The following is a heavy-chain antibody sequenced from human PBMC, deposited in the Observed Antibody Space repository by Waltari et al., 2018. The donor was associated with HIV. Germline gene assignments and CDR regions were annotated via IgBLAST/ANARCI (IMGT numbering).Heavy chain of an antibody. Sequence: EVQLVESGGGLVKPGGHLRLYCDASGFLFSNAWIRWVRPAPPRGLEWVGRIKSKTDGGTTDYSAPVKGRFTISRDDSKNTLYLQMNSLKTEDTAVYYCTTDGHSGSYRGGAFDIWGQGTMVTVSS. CDR3: TTDGHSGSYRGGAFDI. J-gene: IGHJ3*02. D-gene: IGHD1-26*01. V-gene: IGHV3-15*01. CDR1: GFLFSNAW. CDR2: IKSKTDGGTT.